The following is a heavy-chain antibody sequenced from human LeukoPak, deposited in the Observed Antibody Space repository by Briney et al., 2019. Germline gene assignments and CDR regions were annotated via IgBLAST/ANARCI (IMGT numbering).Heavy chain of an antibody. J-gene: IGHJ4*02. V-gene: IGHV3-33*08. CDR1: GFMFNSYD. Sequence: GGSLRLSCVASGFMFNSYDMHWVRQAPGKGLEWVAVIWYDGSNKYYADSVRGRFTISRDISKNTLYLQMNSLRAEDTAVYYCARHKDWTFDYWGQGTLVTVSS. D-gene: IGHD3/OR15-3a*01. CDR2: IWYDGSNK. CDR3: ARHKDWTFDY.